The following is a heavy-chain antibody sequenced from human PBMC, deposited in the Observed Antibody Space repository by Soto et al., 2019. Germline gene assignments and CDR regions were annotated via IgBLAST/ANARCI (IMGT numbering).Heavy chain of an antibody. J-gene: IGHJ4*02. V-gene: IGHV3-33*08. D-gene: IGHD3-3*01. CDR3: GRGKNSIRGPSFAP. Sequence: QVQMVESGGGVVQPGKSLRLSCAASGFTFSSYGMHWVRQAPGKGLEWVAVIWSDGSNKDYADSVKGRFTISRDNSKNTLYLKINTRRAEARAVYYGGRGKNSIRGPSFAPGGQEPLVTVSS. CDR1: GFTFSSYG. CDR2: IWSDGSNK.